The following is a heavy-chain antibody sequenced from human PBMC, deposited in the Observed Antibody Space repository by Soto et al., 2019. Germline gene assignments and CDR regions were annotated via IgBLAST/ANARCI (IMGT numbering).Heavy chain of an antibody. CDR2: ISYDGSNK. Sequence: WGSLRLSCAASGFTISSYGMHRVRQAPGKGLEWVAVISYDGSNKYYADSVKGRFTISRDNSKNTLYLQMNSLRAEDTAVYYCARDLRVDIVVVVAAGDYYYYMDVWGKGTTVTVSS. CDR3: ARDLRVDIVVVVAAGDYYYYMDV. D-gene: IGHD2-15*01. J-gene: IGHJ6*03. CDR1: GFTISSYG. V-gene: IGHV3-30*03.